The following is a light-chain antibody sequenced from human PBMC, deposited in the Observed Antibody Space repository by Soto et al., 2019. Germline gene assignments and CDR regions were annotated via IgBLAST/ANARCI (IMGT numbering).Light chain of an antibody. CDR3: LQDINYPWT. V-gene: IGKV1-6*01. J-gene: IGKJ1*01. CDR1: QGIGNA. CDR2: GAS. Sequence: AIQMTQSPSSLSASVGDRVTIYCRASQGIGNALGWYQQKPGQPPKVLIYGASNLQSGVPPRFSGSGSGTDFTLAISSLQPEDSATYYCLQDINYPWTFGQGTKVDIK.